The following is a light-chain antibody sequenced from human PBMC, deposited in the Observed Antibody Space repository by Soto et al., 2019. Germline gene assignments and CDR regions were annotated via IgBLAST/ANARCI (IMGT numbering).Light chain of an antibody. CDR2: RAS. Sequence: EFVLTQSPGTLSLSPGEGATLSCRASQTVRNNYLAWYQQKPGQAPRLLIYRASTRAPGIPARFSGSGSGTEFTLTISSLQSEDFAVYYCQQRSNWPPSITFGQGTRLEIK. CDR3: QQRSNWPPSIT. V-gene: IGKV3D-20*02. CDR1: QTVRNN. J-gene: IGKJ5*01.